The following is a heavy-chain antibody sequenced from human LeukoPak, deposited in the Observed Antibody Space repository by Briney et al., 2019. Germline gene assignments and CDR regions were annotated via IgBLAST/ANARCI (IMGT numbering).Heavy chain of an antibody. CDR2: INHSGNT. CDR1: GLSFSGYY. V-gene: IGHV4-34*01. D-gene: IGHD3-22*01. Sequence: SETLSLTCAVYGLSFSGYYWSWIRQPPGKGLEWIGEINHSGNTNYNPSLKSRVTISVDTSKNQFSLKLSSVTAADTAVYYCARGPYDSSRDWGQGTLVTVSS. J-gene: IGHJ4*02. CDR3: ARGPYDSSRD.